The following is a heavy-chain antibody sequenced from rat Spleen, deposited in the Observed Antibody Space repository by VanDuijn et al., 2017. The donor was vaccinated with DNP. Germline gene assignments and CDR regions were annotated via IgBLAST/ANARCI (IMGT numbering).Heavy chain of an antibody. CDR1: GFNFNDYW. CDR3: AKGPNYGGWSDYFDY. J-gene: IGHJ2*01. CDR2: INKDSSII. V-gene: IGHV4-2*01. Sequence: EVKLVESGGGLVQPGRSLKLSCAASGFNFNDYWMGWVRQAPGKGLEWIGEINKDSSIIKYTPSLKDKFTISRDNAQNTLYLQMSKLGSEDTAIYYCAKGPNYGGWSDYFDYWGQGVMVTVSS. D-gene: IGHD1-11*01.